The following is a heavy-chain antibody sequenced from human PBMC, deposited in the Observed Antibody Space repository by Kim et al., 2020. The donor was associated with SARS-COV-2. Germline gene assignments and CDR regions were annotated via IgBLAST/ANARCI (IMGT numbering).Heavy chain of an antibody. D-gene: IGHD4-17*01. V-gene: IGHV4-34*01. Sequence: GRVTISVDTSKNQFSLKLSSVTAADTAVYYCARGSLKREKLRWHNWFDPWGQGTLVTVSS. J-gene: IGHJ5*02. CDR3: ARGSLKREKLRWHNWFDP.